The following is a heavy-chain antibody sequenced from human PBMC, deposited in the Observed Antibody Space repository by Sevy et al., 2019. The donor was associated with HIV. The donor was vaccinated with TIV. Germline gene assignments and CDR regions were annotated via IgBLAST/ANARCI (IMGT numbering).Heavy chain of an antibody. CDR2: ISWNSGSI. Sequence: GVSLRLSCAASGFIFDDYGMHWVRQAPGKGLEWVSGISWNSGSIGYADSVKGRFTISRDNAKNSLYLQMSSLRGEDTAFYYCAKDTMSYYDTTGDYGGYFDSWGHGILVTFSS. CDR3: AKDTMSYYDTTGDYGGYFDS. J-gene: IGHJ4*01. D-gene: IGHD3-22*01. CDR1: GFIFDDYG. V-gene: IGHV3-9*01.